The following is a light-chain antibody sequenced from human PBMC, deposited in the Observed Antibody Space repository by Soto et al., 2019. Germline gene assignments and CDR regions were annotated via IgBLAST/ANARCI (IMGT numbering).Light chain of an antibody. CDR2: RNN. J-gene: IGLJ3*02. Sequence: QSVLTQPPSASGTPGQRVTISCSGSSSNIGSNYVYWYQQLPGTAPKLLIYRNNQRPSGVPDRFSGSKSGTSASLAISGLRSEDEAAYYWAAWDDSLSGYWVFGGGTKVTVL. V-gene: IGLV1-47*01. CDR1: SSNIGSNY. CDR3: AAWDDSLSGYWV.